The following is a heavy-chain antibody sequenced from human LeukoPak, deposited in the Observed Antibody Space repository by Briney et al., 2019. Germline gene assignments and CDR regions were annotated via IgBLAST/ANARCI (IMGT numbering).Heavy chain of an antibody. V-gene: IGHV3-64*01. CDR2: ISSNGGST. Sequence: PGGSLRLSCAASGFTFSSYAMHWVRQAPGKGLEYVSAISSNGGSTYYANSVKGRFTISRDNSKNTLYLQMNSLRAEDTAVYYCAKEMATITLSXXXFDYXXXGTLVTV. CDR1: GFTFSSYA. CDR3: AKEMATITLSXXXFDY. D-gene: IGHD5-24*01. J-gene: IGHJ4*01.